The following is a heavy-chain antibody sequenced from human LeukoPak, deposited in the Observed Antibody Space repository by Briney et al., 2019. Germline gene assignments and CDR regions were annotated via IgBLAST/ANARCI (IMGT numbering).Heavy chain of an antibody. CDR3: AKDMHYYGSGPIDY. D-gene: IGHD3-10*01. J-gene: IGHJ4*02. CDR1: GFTFSSYG. CDR2: IRYDGSNK. V-gene: IGHV3-30*02. Sequence: GGSLRLSCAASGFTFSSYGMHWVRQAPGKGLEWVAFIRYDGSNKYYADSVKGRFTISRDNFKNMLYLQMNSLRAEDTAVYYCAKDMHYYGSGPIDYWGQGTLVTVSS.